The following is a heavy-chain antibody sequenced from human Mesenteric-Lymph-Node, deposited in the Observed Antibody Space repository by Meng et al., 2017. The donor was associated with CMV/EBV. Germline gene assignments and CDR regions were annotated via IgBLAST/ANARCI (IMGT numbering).Heavy chain of an antibody. V-gene: IGHV4-59*01. J-gene: IGHJ6*02. D-gene: IGHD6-13*01. CDR2: IHYSGGT. Sequence: SETLSLTCTVSGGSINSYYWTWIRQPPGKGLEWIGFIHYSGGTNSNPSLKSRVTTSLDTSKNQFSLRLSSVTAADTAVYYCARLGIVAAGMRGYTYHAMDVWGQGTTVTVSS. CDR1: GGSINSYY. CDR3: ARLGIVAAGMRGYTYHAMDV.